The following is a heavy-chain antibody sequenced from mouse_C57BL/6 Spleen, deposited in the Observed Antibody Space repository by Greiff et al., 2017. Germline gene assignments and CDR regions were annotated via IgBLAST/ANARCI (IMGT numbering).Heavy chain of an antibody. V-gene: IGHV1-18*01. CDR2: INPNNGGT. D-gene: IGHD1-1*01. J-gene: IGHJ1*03. CDR3: GRDDYGSSVYWYFDG. Sequence: EVQLQQSGPELVKPGASVKIPCKASGYTFTDYNMDWVKQSHGKSLEWIGDINPNNGGTIYNHKFKGKATLTVDKSSRTAYMERRSLTSEDTAFYYWGRDDYGSSVYWYFDGWGKGTTLTVSS. CDR1: GYTFTDYN.